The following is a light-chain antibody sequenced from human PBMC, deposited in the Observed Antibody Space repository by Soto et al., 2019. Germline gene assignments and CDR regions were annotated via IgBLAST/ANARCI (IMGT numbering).Light chain of an antibody. CDR3: QQYDTLPFT. Sequence: DIQMTQSPSSLSTSVGDRVSITCQASEDISKYLNWYQHKPGKAPKLLIYDASCVETGVPSRFSGSGSGTHFTFTISSLQPEDFATYYCQQYDTLPFTFGPGTEVDMK. CDR2: DAS. CDR1: EDISKY. V-gene: IGKV1-33*01. J-gene: IGKJ3*01.